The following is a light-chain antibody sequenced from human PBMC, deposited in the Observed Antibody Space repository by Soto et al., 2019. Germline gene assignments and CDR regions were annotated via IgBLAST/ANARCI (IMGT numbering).Light chain of an antibody. CDR2: RNN. CDR1: SSNIGRNY. J-gene: IGLJ1*01. Sequence: QSVLPQPPSASGTPGQRVPISCSGSSSNIGRNYVYWYQQLPGTAPKLLIYRNNQRPSGVPDRFSGSKSGTSASLAISGLRSEDEADYYCAAWDDSLSGQVFGTGTKVTVL. CDR3: AAWDDSLSGQV. V-gene: IGLV1-47*01.